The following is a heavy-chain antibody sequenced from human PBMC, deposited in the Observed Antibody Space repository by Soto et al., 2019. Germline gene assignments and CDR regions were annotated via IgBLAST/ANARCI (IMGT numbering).Heavy chain of an antibody. CDR2: IITILGIA. Sequence: QVQLVQSGAEVKKPGSSVKVSCKASGGTFSSYTISWVRQAPGQGLEWMGKIITILGIANYAQKFQGRVTITADKSTSTAYMELSSLRSEDPAVYYCATMYNWNDLSSDYWGQGTLVTVSS. CDR1: GGTFSSYT. CDR3: ATMYNWNDLSSDY. V-gene: IGHV1-69*02. J-gene: IGHJ4*02. D-gene: IGHD1-1*01.